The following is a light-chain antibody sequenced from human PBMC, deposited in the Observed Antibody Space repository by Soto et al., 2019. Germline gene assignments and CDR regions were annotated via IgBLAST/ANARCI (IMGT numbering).Light chain of an antibody. J-gene: IGKJ1*01. CDR3: QQLTDWPPQWT. CDR1: QSISSY. CDR2: DAS. Sequence: EVVLTQSPDTLSLPPGERATLSCRASQSISSYLAWYQQKPGQAPRLLIYDASSQATGIPARFSGSGSGTDLTLTISSLEPEDFAVYYCQQLTDWPPQWTFGQGTNVEIK. V-gene: IGKV3-11*01.